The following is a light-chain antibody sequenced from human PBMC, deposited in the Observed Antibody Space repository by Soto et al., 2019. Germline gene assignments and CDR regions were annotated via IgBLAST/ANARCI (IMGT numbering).Light chain of an antibody. CDR1: QGIDSNY. V-gene: IGKV3D-7*01. CDR2: GAS. J-gene: IGKJ5*01. Sequence: EIVMTQSPGTLSLSPGETVTLSCRASQGIDSNYLSWYQQKAGQAPRLLISGASTRATGIPARFSGSGSGTDFTLTISSLQAEDFAVYYCQQAYNLPFTFGQGTRLEIK. CDR3: QQAYNLPFT.